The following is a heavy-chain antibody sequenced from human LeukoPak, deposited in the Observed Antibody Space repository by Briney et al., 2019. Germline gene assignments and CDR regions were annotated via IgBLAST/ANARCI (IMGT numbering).Heavy chain of an antibody. CDR1: GFTFSSYA. J-gene: IGHJ4*02. CDR3: AREGRKYGSGSLYYFDH. D-gene: IGHD3-10*01. V-gene: IGHV3-23*01. CDR2: ISGSGGPT. Sequence: PGGSLRLSCAASGFTFSSYAMSWVRQAPGKGLGWVSGISGSGGPTYYADSVKGRFTISRDNSKNTLYLQMNSLRVEDTAVYYCAREGRKYGSGSLYYFDHWGQGTLVTVSS.